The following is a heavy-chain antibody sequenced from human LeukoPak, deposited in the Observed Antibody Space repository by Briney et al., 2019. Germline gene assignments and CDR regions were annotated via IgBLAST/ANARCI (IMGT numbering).Heavy chain of an antibody. CDR1: GYTFTGYY. CDR3: ARPVAGVMWYFDL. J-gene: IGHJ2*01. D-gene: IGHD6-19*01. V-gene: IGHV1-2*02. Sequence: GASVKVSCKASGYTFTGYYMHWVRQAPGQGLEWMGWINPNSGGTNYAQKFQGRVTMTRDTSISTAYMELSRLRSDDTAVYYCARPVAGVMWYFDLWGRGTLVTVSS. CDR2: INPNSGGT.